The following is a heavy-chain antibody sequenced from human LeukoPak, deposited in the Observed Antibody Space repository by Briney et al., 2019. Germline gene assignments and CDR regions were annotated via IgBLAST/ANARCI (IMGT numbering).Heavy chain of an antibody. CDR1: GYTFSNFW. CDR2: IYPGDSST. CDR3: ARHSGVGILRIVDP. J-gene: IGHJ5*02. Sequence: GESLQISCKGSGYTFSNFWIGWVRQMPGEGLEWMGIIYPGDSSTKYSPSFQGRVAISTDASINTAFLQVNNLEASDTAIYYCARHSGVGILRIVDPWGQGTPVTVSS. D-gene: IGHD2-8*01. V-gene: IGHV5-51*01.